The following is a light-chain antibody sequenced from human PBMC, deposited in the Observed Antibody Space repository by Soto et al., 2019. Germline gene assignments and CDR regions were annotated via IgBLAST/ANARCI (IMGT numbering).Light chain of an antibody. Sequence: DIQMTQSPSTVSASVGDRVTITCRVSQSISRWLAWYQQKPGKAPKVLIWDASSLQRGVPSRFSGSGSGTEFTLTISSLQPDDFATYYCQQYNGYSTWTFGQGTKVDIK. CDR3: QQYNGYSTWT. V-gene: IGKV1-5*01. CDR2: DAS. J-gene: IGKJ1*01. CDR1: QSISRW.